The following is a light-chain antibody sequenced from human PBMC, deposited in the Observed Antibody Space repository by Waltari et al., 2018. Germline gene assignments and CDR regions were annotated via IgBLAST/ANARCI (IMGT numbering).Light chain of an antibody. V-gene: IGKV3-11*01. CDR2: DTS. J-gene: IGKJ4*01. CDR1: ESVSNY. CDR3: QQGVILPLT. Sequence: EIVLTQSPVTLSLAAGERATLSCRASESVSNYLAWYQQKPGQSPTLLIYDTSKRATGIPGRFSCSGYGTDFTLTINNLEAEDFALYYCQQGVILPLTFGGGTKLEIK.